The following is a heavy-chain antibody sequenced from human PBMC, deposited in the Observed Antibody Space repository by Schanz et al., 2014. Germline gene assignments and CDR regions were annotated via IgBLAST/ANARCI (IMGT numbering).Heavy chain of an antibody. V-gene: IGHV3-7*05. CDR1: TFTFSSDW. CDR2: IKRDGSEK. J-gene: IGHJ4*02. CDR3: AKYRGYYRVSGSYRELEY. Sequence: EVQLAESGGGLVQPGGSLRLSCAASTFTFSSDWMSWVRQAPGKGLEWVANIKRDGSEKNYLDSVKGRFTISRDNSKNTLYLQMNSLRPEDTAVYYCAKYRGYYRVSGSYRELEYWGQGTLVTVSS. D-gene: IGHD3-10*01.